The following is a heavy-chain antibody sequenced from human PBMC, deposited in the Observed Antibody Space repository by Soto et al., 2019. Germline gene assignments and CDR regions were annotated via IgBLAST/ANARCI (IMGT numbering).Heavy chain of an antibody. V-gene: IGHV3-15*07. D-gene: IGHD3-3*01. CDR2: IKSKTDGGTT. CDR1: GFTFSNAW. Sequence: GGSLRLSWAASGFTFSNAWMNWARQAPGKGLEWVGRIKSKTDGGTTDYAAPVKGRFTISRDDSKNTLYLQMNSLKTEDTAVYYCTTLPSRWSGYGMDVWGQGTTVTVSS. CDR3: TTLPSRWSGYGMDV. J-gene: IGHJ6*02.